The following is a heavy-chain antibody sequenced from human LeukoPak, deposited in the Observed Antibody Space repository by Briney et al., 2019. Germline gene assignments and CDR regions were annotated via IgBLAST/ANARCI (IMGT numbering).Heavy chain of an antibody. J-gene: IGHJ4*02. CDR3: ARWGDSFDY. D-gene: IGHD2-21*02. Sequence: GGSLRLSCGASGFTFSNYGMHWVRQAPGKGLEWVAVTSYDETSKYYADSVKGRFTISRDNSKNTVYLQMNSLRSEDTAVYYCARWGDSFDYWGQGTLVTVSS. CDR2: TSYDETSK. CDR1: GFTFSNYG. V-gene: IGHV3-30*03.